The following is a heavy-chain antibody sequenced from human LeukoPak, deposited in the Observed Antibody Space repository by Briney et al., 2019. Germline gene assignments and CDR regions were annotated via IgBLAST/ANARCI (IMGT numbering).Heavy chain of an antibody. Sequence: GGSLRLSCAVSAFTFTDYWMNWVRQAPGKELEWLASIRQDGSEKTYVDSVKGRFTISRDNTKNSLSLQLNSLRVEDTAVYYCARDGTAAGLYFDLWGQGTLVTVSS. V-gene: IGHV3-7*01. CDR3: ARDGTAAGLYFDL. D-gene: IGHD6-13*01. CDR1: AFTFTDYW. J-gene: IGHJ4*01. CDR2: IRQDGSEK.